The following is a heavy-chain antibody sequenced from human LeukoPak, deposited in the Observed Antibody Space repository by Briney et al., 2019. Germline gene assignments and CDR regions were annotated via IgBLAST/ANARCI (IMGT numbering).Heavy chain of an antibody. CDR1: GYTFSTYG. CDR2: ISPYNGNT. Sequence: GASVKVSCKASGYTFSTYGVSWVRQAPGQGLEWMRWISPYNGNTNYAQKLQGRVTMTTDTSTSTAYMELRSLRSDDTAVYYCARPAYYGAGSLYAFDIWGQGTMVTVST. V-gene: IGHV1-18*01. J-gene: IGHJ3*02. D-gene: IGHD3-10*01. CDR3: ARPAYYGAGSLYAFDI.